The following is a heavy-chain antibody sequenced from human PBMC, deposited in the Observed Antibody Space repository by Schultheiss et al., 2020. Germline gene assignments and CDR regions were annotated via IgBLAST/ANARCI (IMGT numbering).Heavy chain of an antibody. V-gene: IGHV4-39*07. CDR3: ARDTGWDGMDV. Sequence: SETLSLTCTVSGDSISTSTYYWGWIRQPPGKGLEWIGSIYTSGSTNYNPSLKSRVTISVDTSKNQFSLKLSSVTAADTAVYYCARDTGWDGMDVWGQGTTVTVSS. D-gene: IGHD3-16*01. CDR1: GDSISTSTYY. CDR2: IYTSGST. J-gene: IGHJ6*02.